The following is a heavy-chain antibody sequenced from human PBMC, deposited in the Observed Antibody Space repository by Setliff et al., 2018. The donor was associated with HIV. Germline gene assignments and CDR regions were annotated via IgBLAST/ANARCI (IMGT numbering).Heavy chain of an antibody. CDR3: AKSRTIYGEVIIQWAYMDV. J-gene: IGHJ6*02. CDR1: GLSISSNY. V-gene: IGHV3-30*18. Sequence: GGSLRLSCAASGLSISSNYMSWVRQAPGKGLEWVAVISFDGSHKYYADSLKGRFTISRDNSINTIYLQMNSLRTEDTAVYYCAKSRTIYGEVIIQWAYMDVWGQGTTVTVSS. CDR2: ISFDGSHK. D-gene: IGHD3-3*01.